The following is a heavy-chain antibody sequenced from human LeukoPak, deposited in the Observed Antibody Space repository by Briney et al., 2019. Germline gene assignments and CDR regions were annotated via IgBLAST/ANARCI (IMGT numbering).Heavy chain of an antibody. D-gene: IGHD2-15*01. Sequence: PSETLSLTCTVSGGSISGYYWSWIRQPPGKGLEWIVYVYNSDYTKYKPSLQDRVSIVFDTSKSQFSLRLASVTAADTAVYYCARNLGSSYSYLFDYWGPGTLVTVSS. CDR1: GGSISGYY. J-gene: IGHJ4*02. V-gene: IGHV4-4*08. CDR2: VYNSDYT. CDR3: ARNLGSSYSYLFDY.